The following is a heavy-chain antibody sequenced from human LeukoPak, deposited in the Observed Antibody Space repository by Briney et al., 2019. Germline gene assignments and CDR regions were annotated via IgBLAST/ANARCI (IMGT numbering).Heavy chain of an antibody. Sequence: SVKVSCKASGGTFSSYAISWVRQAPGQGLEWMGGIIPIFGTANYAQKFQGRVTITADESTSTAYMELSSLRSDDTAVYYCARGRVRRDAFDIWGQGTMVTVSS. V-gene: IGHV1-69*01. J-gene: IGHJ3*02. CDR3: ARGRVRRDAFDI. D-gene: IGHD5/OR15-5a*01. CDR2: IIPIFGTA. CDR1: GGTFSSYA.